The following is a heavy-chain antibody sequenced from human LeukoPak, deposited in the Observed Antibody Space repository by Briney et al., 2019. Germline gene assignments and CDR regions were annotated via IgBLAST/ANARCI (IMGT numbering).Heavy chain of an antibody. CDR1: GYTFTSYG. CDR3: ARVGEVVPAALDY. CDR2: IIPIFGTA. J-gene: IGHJ4*02. Sequence: GASVKVSCKASGYTFTSYGISWVRQAPGQGLEWMGGIIPIFGTANYAQKFQGRVTITADESTSTAYMELSSLRSEDTAVYYCARVGEVVPAALDYWGQGTLVTVSS. V-gene: IGHV1-69*13. D-gene: IGHD2-2*01.